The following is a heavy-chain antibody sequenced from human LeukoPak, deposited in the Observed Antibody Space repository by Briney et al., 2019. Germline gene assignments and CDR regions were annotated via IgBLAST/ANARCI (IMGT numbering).Heavy chain of an antibody. CDR3: ASGDYRPWYFDL. Sequence: PSETLSLTCTVSGGSISSSSYYWGWIRQPPGKGLEWIGSIYYSGSTYYNPSLKSRVTISVDTSKNQFSLKLSSVTAADTAVYYCASGDYRPWYFDLWGRGTLVTVSS. CDR1: GGSISSSSYY. J-gene: IGHJ2*01. V-gene: IGHV4-39*07. D-gene: IGHD4-17*01. CDR2: IYYSGST.